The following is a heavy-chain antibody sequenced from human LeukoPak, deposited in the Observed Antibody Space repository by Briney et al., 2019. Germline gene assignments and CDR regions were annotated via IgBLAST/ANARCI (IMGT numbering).Heavy chain of an antibody. V-gene: IGHV1-18*04. J-gene: IGHJ4*02. D-gene: IGHD2-15*01. CDR2: ISAYNGNT. Sequence: GASVKVSCKASGYTFTGYYMHWVRQAPGQGLEWMGWISAYNGNTNYAQKLQGRVTMTTDTSTSTAYMELRSLRSDDTAVYYCARHLRIGYCSGGSCYGNFDYWGQGTLVTVSS. CDR1: GYTFTGYY. CDR3: ARHLRIGYCSGGSCYGNFDY.